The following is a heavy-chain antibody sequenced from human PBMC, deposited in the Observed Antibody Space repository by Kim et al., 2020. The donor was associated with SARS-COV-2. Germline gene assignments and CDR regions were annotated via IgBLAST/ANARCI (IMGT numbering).Heavy chain of an antibody. CDR2: ISWNSGSI. D-gene: IGHD5-12*01. CDR1: GFTFDDYA. CDR3: AKALDGYNYRAYYFDY. V-gene: IGHV3-9*01. Sequence: GGSLRLSCAASGFTFDDYAMHWVRQAPGKGLEWVSGISWNSGSIGYADSVKGRFTISRDNAKNSLYLQMNSLRAEDTALYYCAKALDGYNYRAYYFDYWGQGTLVTVSS. J-gene: IGHJ4*02.